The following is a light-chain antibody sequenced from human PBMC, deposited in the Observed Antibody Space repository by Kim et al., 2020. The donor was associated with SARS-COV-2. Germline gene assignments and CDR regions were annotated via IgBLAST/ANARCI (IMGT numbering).Light chain of an antibody. CDR1: QRITNH. Sequence: SPTIGDRVTSNCRASQRITNHVNWYQYKPGKAPKLLMYAASTLQRGVPSRFSGSGSGTEFTLSISSLQPDDSATYYCQQSYLAPYTFGQGTKLEI. CDR2: AAS. CDR3: QQSYLAPYT. J-gene: IGKJ2*01. V-gene: IGKV1-39*01.